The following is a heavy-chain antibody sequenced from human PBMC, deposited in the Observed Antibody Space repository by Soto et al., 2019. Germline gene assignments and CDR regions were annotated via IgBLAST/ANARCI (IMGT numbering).Heavy chain of an antibody. D-gene: IGHD6-13*01. CDR1: GFTFSSYA. V-gene: IGHV3-23*01. CDR3: AKDVYSGRNYGMDV. Sequence: PGGSLRLSCAASGFTFSSYAMSWVRQAPGKGLEWVSALSGGGGSTYYADSVKGRFTISRDNSKNTLYLQMNSLRAEDTAVYYRAKDVYSGRNYGMDVWGQGTTVTVSS. J-gene: IGHJ6*02. CDR2: LSGGGGST.